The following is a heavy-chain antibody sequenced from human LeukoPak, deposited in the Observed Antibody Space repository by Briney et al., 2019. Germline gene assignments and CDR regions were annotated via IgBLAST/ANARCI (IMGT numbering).Heavy chain of an antibody. CDR1: GGSISYYY. CDR2: IYNSGST. D-gene: IGHD2-2*02. V-gene: IGHV4-59*08. CDR3: ATLYPYGMDV. J-gene: IGHJ6*02. Sequence: SETLSLTCTVSGGSISYYYWSWIRQPPGKGLEWIGYIYNSGSTNYNPSLKSRVTISVDTSKNQFSLKLSSVTAADTAVYYCATLYPYGMDVWGQGTTVTVSS.